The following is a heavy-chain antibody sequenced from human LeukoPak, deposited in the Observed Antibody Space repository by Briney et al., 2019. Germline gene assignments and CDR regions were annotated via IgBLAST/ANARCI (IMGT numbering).Heavy chain of an antibody. CDR3: ARAGTWELIYYFDY. J-gene: IGHJ4*02. CDR1: GFTFSSYW. V-gene: IGHV3-7*01. D-gene: IGHD1-26*01. Sequence: HPGGSLRLSCAASGFTFSSYWMTWVRQAPGKGLEWVANIKQDGSEKYYVDSVKGRFTISRDNAKNSLYLQMNSLRAEDTAVYYCARAGTWELIYYFDYWGQGTLVTVSS. CDR2: IKQDGSEK.